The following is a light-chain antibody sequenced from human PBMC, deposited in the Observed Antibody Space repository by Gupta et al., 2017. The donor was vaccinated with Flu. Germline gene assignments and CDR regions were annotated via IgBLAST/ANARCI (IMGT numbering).Light chain of an antibody. V-gene: IGLV1-47*01. CDR1: STNIGSHY. CDR3: SSWDDGLVV. CDR2: RNN. J-gene: IGLJ3*02. Sequence: QSVLTQPPSASGTPGQRVTIPCSGRSTNIGSHYVYWYQQLPGTAPKLLIYRNNQRPSGVPDRFSGSKSGTSGSLAISGLRSEDEADYYCSSWDDGLVVFGGGTKLTVL.